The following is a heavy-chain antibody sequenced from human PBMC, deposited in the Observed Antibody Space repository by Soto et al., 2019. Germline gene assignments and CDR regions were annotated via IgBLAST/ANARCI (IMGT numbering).Heavy chain of an antibody. D-gene: IGHD4-17*01. V-gene: IGHV3-33*01. CDR1: GFTFGRHG. J-gene: IGHJ4*02. CDR2: IGSDGRRA. Sequence: QVQLVESGGGVVQPGGSLRLSCAASGFTFGRHGMHWVRQAPGKGLEWVAVIGSDGRRASYADSVKGRFTISRDNGQNTPYFQMKSLGAEEEGLFFCAGDDDYGEKGLEYLGQGTLVTVSS. CDR3: AGDDDYGEKGLEY.